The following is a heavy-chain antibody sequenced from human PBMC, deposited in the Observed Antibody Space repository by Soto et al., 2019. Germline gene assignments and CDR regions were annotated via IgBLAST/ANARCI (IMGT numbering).Heavy chain of an antibody. Sequence: GGSLRLSCAASGFTFSSFAMGWVRQAPGKGLEWVSSISGSGESTYYADSVKGRLSISRDNSKNTLYLQMNSLRAEDTAVYYCAKRREGGYYIFDYWGQGTPVTVSS. CDR3: AKRREGGYYIFDY. D-gene: IGHD3-10*01. J-gene: IGHJ4*02. CDR2: ISGSGEST. CDR1: GFTFSSFA. V-gene: IGHV3-23*01.